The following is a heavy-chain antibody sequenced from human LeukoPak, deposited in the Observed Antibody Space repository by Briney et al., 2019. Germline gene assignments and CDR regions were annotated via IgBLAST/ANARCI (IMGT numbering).Heavy chain of an antibody. CDR3: ARARIAAAGDDAFDI. Sequence: ASVKVSCKASGGTSSSYAISWVRQAPGQGLEWMGGIIPIFGTANYAQKFQGRVTITADKSTSTAYMELSSLRSEDTAVYYCARARIAAAGDDAFDIWGQGTMVTVSS. D-gene: IGHD6-13*01. J-gene: IGHJ3*02. CDR2: IIPIFGTA. CDR1: GGTSSSYA. V-gene: IGHV1-69*06.